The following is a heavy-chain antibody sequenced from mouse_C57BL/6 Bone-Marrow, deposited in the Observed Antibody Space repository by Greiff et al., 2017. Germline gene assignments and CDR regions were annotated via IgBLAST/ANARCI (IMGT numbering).Heavy chain of an antibody. D-gene: IGHD2-2*01. CDR2: IYIGNGYT. CDR1: GYTFTSYG. CDR3: ARSLYYGYDPYWYFDV. V-gene: IGHV1-58*01. Sequence: EVKLQESGAELVRPGSSVKMSCKTSGYTFTSYGINWVKQRPGQGLEWIGYIYIGNGYTEYNEKFKGKATLTSDTSSSTAYMQLSSLTSEDSAIYFCARSLYYGYDPYWYFDVWGTGTTVTVSS. J-gene: IGHJ1*03.